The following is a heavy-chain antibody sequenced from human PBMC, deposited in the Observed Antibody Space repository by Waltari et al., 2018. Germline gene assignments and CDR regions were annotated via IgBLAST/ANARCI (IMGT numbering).Heavy chain of an antibody. Sequence: QVQLVQSGAEVKKPGSSVTVSCKASGGPFSSYALRWVRQAPGQGLEWRGVIIPIFGTANYAQKFQGRVTITADESTSTAYMELSSLRSEDTAVYYCARAGYSSHYFDYWGQGTLVTVSS. CDR3: ARAGYSSHYFDY. D-gene: IGHD6-19*01. V-gene: IGHV1-69*12. J-gene: IGHJ4*02. CDR2: IIPIFGTA. CDR1: GGPFSSYA.